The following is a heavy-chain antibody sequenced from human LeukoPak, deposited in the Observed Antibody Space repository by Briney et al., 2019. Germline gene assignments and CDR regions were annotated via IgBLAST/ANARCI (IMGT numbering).Heavy chain of an antibody. V-gene: IGHV4-59*02. J-gene: IGHJ4*02. CDR3: ARVKGREGSTVMIDY. CDR1: GVSVSNYY. Sequence: SETLSLTCTVSGVSVSNYYWSWIRQSPGKGLEWIGYISHSGSVNYNPSLKSRVTMSVDTSKNQFSLKLSSVTAADTAVYYCARVKGREGSTVMIDYWGQGTLVTVSS. CDR2: ISHSGSV. D-gene: IGHD3-10*01.